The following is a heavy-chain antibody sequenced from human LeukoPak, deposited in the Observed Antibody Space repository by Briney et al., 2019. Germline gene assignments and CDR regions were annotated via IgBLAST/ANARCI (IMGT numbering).Heavy chain of an antibody. Sequence: PGGSLRLSCAASGFTFSSYGMSWVRQAPGKGLQWVSAISGDGKGRDYPDSVKGRFTISRDNSKNTLYLQMDSLRAEDTAVYYCANLAVVVTAMGDYWGQGTLVTVSS. V-gene: IGHV3-23*01. J-gene: IGHJ4*02. CDR2: ISGDGKGR. CDR1: GFTFSSYG. D-gene: IGHD2-21*02. CDR3: ANLAVVVTAMGDY.